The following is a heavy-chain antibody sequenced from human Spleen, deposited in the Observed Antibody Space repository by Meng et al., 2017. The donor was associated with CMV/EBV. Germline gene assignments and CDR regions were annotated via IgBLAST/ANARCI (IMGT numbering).Heavy chain of an antibody. CDR2: IKQDGGEK. J-gene: IGHJ4*02. CDR1: GFTFRRNW. CDR3: AKDVNWGEGY. V-gene: IGHV3-7*03. D-gene: IGHD7-27*01. Sequence: GESLKISCGASGFTFRRNWMSWVRQAPGKGLEWVANIKQDGGEKYYLDSVKGRFTISRDNAKKFLYLQMNSLKAEDTALYYCAKDVNWGEGYWGQGTLVTVSS.